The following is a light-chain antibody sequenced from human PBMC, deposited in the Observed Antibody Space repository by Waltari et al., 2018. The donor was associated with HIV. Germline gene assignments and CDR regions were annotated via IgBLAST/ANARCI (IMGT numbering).Light chain of an antibody. Sequence: SYELTQPPSVSVSPGQTARITCSGDALPKKYAYWYQQRSGQAPVLVIYEDTKRSSGIPERFSASSSGTLATLTINGAQVGDEADYYCYSTDTSGDYRVFGGGTKLTVL. CDR1: ALPKKY. CDR3: YSTDTSGDYRV. CDR2: EDT. J-gene: IGLJ2*01. V-gene: IGLV3-10*01.